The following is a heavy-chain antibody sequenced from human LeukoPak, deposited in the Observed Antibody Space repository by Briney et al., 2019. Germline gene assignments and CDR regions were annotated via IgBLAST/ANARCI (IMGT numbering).Heavy chain of an antibody. CDR3: VKNSGGSVAGLFDY. J-gene: IGHJ4*02. CDR2: ISGSGDST. Sequence: GGSLRLSCAASGFTFSNYAMSWVRQAPGKGLEWVSVISGSGDSTYNADSVKGRFTISRDNTKNMLYLQMNSLRAEDTAVYYCVKNSGGSVAGLFDYWGQGTLVTVSS. V-gene: IGHV3-23*01. CDR1: GFTFSNYA. D-gene: IGHD6-19*01.